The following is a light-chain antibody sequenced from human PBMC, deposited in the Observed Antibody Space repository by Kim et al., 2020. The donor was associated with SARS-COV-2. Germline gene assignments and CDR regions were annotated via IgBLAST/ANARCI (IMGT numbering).Light chain of an antibody. J-gene: IGLJ3*02. V-gene: IGLV4-69*01. CDR1: GGHSSYA. CDR3: QTWGTGIWV. Sequence: SVKLTCTLSGGHSSYAIAWHQQQPEKGPRYLMKLNSDGSHSKGDGIPDRFSGSSSGAERYLTISSLQSEDEADYYCQTWGTGIWVFGGGTKLTVL. CDR2: LNSDGSH.